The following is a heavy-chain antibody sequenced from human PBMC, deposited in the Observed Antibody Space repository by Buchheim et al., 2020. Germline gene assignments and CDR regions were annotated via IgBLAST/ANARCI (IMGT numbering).Heavy chain of an antibody. J-gene: IGHJ5*02. CDR1: GFTFSSYG. Sequence: QVQLVESGGGVVQPGRSLRLSCAASGFTFSSYGMHWVRQAPGKGLEWVAVIWYDGSNKYYADSVKGRFTISRDNSKNTLYLQMNSLRAEDSAVYYCARFSSAVVYAGMYNWFDPWGQGTL. V-gene: IGHV3-33*01. CDR2: IWYDGSNK. D-gene: IGHD2-8*02. CDR3: ARFSSAVVYAGMYNWFDP.